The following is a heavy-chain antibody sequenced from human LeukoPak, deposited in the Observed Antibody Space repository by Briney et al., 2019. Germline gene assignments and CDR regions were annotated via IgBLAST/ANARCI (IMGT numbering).Heavy chain of an antibody. V-gene: IGHV1-69*13. CDR2: IIPIFGTA. CDR1: GGTFSRYA. CDR3: ARSPGGDPRGRLDH. D-gene: IGHD3-16*01. J-gene: IGHJ4*02. Sequence: SVKVSCKASGGTFSRYAISWVRQAPGQGLEWMGGIIPIFGTANYAQKFQGRVTITADESTGTAYMEMSSLRSEDTAVYYCARSPGGDPRGRLDHWGQGTLVTVSS.